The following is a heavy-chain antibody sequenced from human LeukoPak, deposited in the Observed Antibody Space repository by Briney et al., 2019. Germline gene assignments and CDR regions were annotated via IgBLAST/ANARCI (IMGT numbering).Heavy chain of an antibody. CDR1: GFTATTNY. V-gene: IGHV3-66*01. D-gene: IGHD1-26*01. Sequence: GRSLRLSCAASGFTATTNYMTWVRQAPGKGLEWVSIIYSGGYTDYADSVKGRFTISRDNSKNTLDLQMNSLRAEDTAVYYCARRLEYSGSKGVFDYWGQGTLVTVSS. J-gene: IGHJ4*02. CDR3: ARRLEYSGSKGVFDY. CDR2: IYSGGYT.